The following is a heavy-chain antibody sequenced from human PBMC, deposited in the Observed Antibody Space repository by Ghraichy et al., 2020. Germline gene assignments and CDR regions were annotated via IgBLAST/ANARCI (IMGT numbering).Heavy chain of an antibody. D-gene: IGHD4-17*01. J-gene: IGHJ6*02. CDR2: ISAYNGNT. CDR3: ARTQYGDYSGGWLWKDYYYYGMDV. CDR1: GYTFTSYG. Sequence: ASVKVSCKASGYTFTSYGISWVRQAPGQGLEWMGWISAYNGNTNYAQKLQGRVTMTTDTSTSTAYMELRSLRSDDTAVYYCARTQYGDYSGGWLWKDYYYYGMDVWGQGTTVTVSS. V-gene: IGHV1-18*01.